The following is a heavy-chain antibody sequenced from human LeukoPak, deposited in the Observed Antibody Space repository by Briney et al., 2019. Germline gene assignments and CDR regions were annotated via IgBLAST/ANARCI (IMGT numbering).Heavy chain of an antibody. Sequence: GGSLRLSCAVSGFTSSSYWMNWVRQAPGMGLEWVASIRLDGGEKSYVDSVKGRFTISRDNTKNSLYLQMSSLRAEDTAVYYCARDGAAPGLYFDLWGQGTLVTVSS. V-gene: IGHV3-7*01. D-gene: IGHD6-13*01. CDR3: ARDGAAPGLYFDL. CDR2: IRLDGGEK. J-gene: IGHJ4*01. CDR1: GFTSSSYW.